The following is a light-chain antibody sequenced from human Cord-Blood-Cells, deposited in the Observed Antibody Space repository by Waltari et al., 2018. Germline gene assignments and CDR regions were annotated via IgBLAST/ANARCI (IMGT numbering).Light chain of an antibody. Sequence: DIVMTQSPDSLAVSLGERATINCKSSQSVLYSSNNKNYLAWYQQKPGQPPKLLIYWASTREAGFPDRFSGSGSGTDFTLTISSLQAEDVAVYYCQQYYSTPPITFGQGTRLEIK. V-gene: IGKV4-1*01. CDR1: QSVLYSSNNKNY. CDR3: QQYYSTPPIT. CDR2: WAS. J-gene: IGKJ5*01.